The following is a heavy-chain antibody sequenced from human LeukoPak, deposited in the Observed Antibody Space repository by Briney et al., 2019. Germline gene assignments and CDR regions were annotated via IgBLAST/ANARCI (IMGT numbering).Heavy chain of an antibody. CDR3: ATDRYYGPIDY. CDR2: IGSSGSVT. D-gene: IGHD4-17*01. V-gene: IGHV3-23*01. CDR1: EFTFSNSA. J-gene: IGHJ4*02. Sequence: GGSLRLSCAASEFTFSNSAMSWVRQAPGRGLEWVSTIGSSGSVTYYADSVKGRFTVSRDNSKSTLYLQMNNLRAEDTAVYYCATDRYYGPIDYWGQGTLVTVSS.